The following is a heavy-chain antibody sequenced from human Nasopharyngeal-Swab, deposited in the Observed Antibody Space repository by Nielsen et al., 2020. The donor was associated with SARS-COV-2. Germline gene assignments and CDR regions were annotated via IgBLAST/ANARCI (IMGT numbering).Heavy chain of an antibody. Sequence: LRLSCTVSGGSISTYYWTWIRQPPGKGLEWIGYIYYNGITNYSPSLKSRVTISVDMSQNQFSLRLSSVTAADTAVYYCARGSFFDSSGYYAPSFDYWGQGTLVTVSS. V-gene: IGHV4-59*01. D-gene: IGHD3-22*01. CDR1: GGSISTYY. CDR3: ARGSFFDSSGYYAPSFDY. CDR2: IYYNGIT. J-gene: IGHJ4*02.